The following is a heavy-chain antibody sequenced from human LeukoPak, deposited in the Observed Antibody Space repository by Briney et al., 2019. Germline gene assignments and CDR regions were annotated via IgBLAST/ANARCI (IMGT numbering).Heavy chain of an antibody. V-gene: IGHV1-69*04. CDR1: VGTFSSYA. D-gene: IGHD6-19*01. Sequence: GASVKVSCKASVGTFSSYAISWVRQAPGQGLEWMGRIIPILGIANYAQKFQGRVTITADKSTSTAYMELSSLRSEDTAVYYCARGDPSSGWYSYWGQGTLVTVSS. CDR2: IIPILGIA. CDR3: ARGDPSSGWYSY. J-gene: IGHJ4*02.